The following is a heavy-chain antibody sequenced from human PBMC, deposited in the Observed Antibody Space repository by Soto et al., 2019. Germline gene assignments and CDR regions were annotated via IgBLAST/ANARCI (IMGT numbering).Heavy chain of an antibody. V-gene: IGHV4-59*01. D-gene: IGHD6-19*01. Sequence: QVQLQESGPGLVKPSETLSLTCTVSGGSISSYYWSWIRQPPGKGLEWIGYIYYSGSTNYNPSLKSRVTISVDTSKNQFSLKLSSVTAADTAVYYCARVQYSSGCIDYWGQGTLVTVSS. CDR2: IYYSGST. CDR1: GGSISSYY. J-gene: IGHJ4*02. CDR3: ARVQYSSGCIDY.